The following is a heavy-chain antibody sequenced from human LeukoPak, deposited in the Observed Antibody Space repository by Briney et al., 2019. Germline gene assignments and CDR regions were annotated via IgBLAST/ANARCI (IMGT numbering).Heavy chain of an antibody. D-gene: IGHD5-24*01. CDR1: GYTFTSYD. Sequence: ASVKVSCKASGYTFTSYDINWVRQATGQGLEWMGWMNPNSGNTGYAQKFQGRVTITRNTSISTAYMELSSLRSEDTAVYYCARSSRGRDGYNVNAFDIWGQGTMVTVSS. V-gene: IGHV1-8*03. CDR3: ARSSRGRDGYNVNAFDI. J-gene: IGHJ3*02. CDR2: MNPNSGNT.